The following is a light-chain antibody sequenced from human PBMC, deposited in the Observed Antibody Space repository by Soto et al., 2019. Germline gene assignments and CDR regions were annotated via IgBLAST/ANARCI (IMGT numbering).Light chain of an antibody. CDR3: GSGDSGVSAYV. J-gene: IGLJ1*01. CDR1: SSNIGGNS. CDR2: DDN. Sequence: QSVLSQPPSVSAAPGQKVTLTCSGSSSNIGGNSVSRYQQLPGTAPSLLIYDDNKRPSGIPDRCTGSKSGTSASLGITGFQTAYEADDYCGSGDSGVSAYVFGAGTKGTAL. V-gene: IGLV1-51*01.